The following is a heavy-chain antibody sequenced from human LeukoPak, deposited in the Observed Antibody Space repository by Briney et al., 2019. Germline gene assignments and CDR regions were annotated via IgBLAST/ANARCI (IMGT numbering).Heavy chain of an antibody. V-gene: IGHV4-4*02. CDR2: IYHSGST. CDR1: GGSISSSNW. D-gene: IGHD3-10*01. J-gene: IGHJ5*02. Sequence: SETLSLTCAVSGGSISSSNWWSWVRQPPGKGLEWIGDIYHSGSTNYNPSLKSRVTISVDKSKNQFSLKVSSVTAADTAVYYCAREDFGRNWFDPWGQGTLVTVSS. CDR3: AREDFGRNWFDP.